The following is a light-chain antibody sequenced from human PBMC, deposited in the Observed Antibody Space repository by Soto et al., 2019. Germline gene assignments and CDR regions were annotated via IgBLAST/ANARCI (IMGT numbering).Light chain of an antibody. Sequence: QSVLTQPPSASGTPGQRVTISCSGSSSNIGSNYVYWYQQLPGTAPKLLIYRNNQRPSGVPDRFSGSKSGTSASLAISGLRSEDEADYYCAAWDDSLWAVFGGGTKVTVL. J-gene: IGLJ2*01. V-gene: IGLV1-47*01. CDR1: SSNIGSNY. CDR3: AAWDDSLWAV. CDR2: RNN.